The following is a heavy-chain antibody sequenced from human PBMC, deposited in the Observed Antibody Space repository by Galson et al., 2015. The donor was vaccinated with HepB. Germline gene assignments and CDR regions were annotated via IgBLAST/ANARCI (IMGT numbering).Heavy chain of an antibody. CDR3: ARERYDSSGYDY. Sequence: SLRLSCAASGFTFSSYAMHWVRQAPGKGLEWVAVISYDGSNKYYADSVKGRFTISRDNSKNTLYLQMNSLRAEDTAVYYCARERYDSSGYDYWGQGTLVTVSS. V-gene: IGHV3-30-3*01. J-gene: IGHJ4*02. CDR1: GFTFSSYA. D-gene: IGHD3-22*01. CDR2: ISYDGSNK.